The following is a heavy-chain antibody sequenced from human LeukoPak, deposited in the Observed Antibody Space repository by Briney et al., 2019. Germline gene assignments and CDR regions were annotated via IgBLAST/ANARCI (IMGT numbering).Heavy chain of an antibody. D-gene: IGHD2-2*01. CDR2: IIPIFGTA. CDR1: GGTFSSYA. CDR3: ARVFSRWADIVVVPAAYYYYGMDV. Sequence: ASVKVSCKASGGTFSSYAISWVRQAPGQGLEWMGGIIPIFGTANYAQKFQGRVTITADESTSTAYMELSSLRSEDTAVYYCARVFSRWADIVVVPAAYYYYGMDVWGQGTTVTVSS. J-gene: IGHJ6*02. V-gene: IGHV1-69*13.